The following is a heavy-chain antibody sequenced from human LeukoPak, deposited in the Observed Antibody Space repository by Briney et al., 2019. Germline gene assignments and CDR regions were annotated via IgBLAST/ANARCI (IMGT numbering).Heavy chain of an antibody. CDR3: AKDRRIAARPCFDY. D-gene: IGHD6-6*01. V-gene: IGHV3-23*01. Sequence: PGGSLRLSCAASGFTFSSYAMTWVRQAPGKGLEWVSIISDSGDNTYYADSVKGRFTISRDSSKNTLSLQMNSLRAEDTAVYYCAKDRRIAARPCFDYWGQGTLVAVSS. J-gene: IGHJ4*02. CDR1: GFTFSSYA. CDR2: ISDSGDNT.